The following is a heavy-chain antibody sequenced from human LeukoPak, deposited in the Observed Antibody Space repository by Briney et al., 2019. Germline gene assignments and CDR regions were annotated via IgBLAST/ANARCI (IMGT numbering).Heavy chain of an antibody. CDR1: GASISSNNYQ. CDR2: IDSSGGT. D-gene: IGHD2-21*02. J-gene: IGHJ4*02. Sequence: SETLSLTCIVSGASISSNNYQWSWIRQPAGKGLEWIGHIDSSGGTNYNPSLKSRVTISVDTSKNQFSLKLSSVTAADTAVYYCARGLAYCGGDCYLFDYWGQGTLVTVSS. CDR3: ARGLAYCGGDCYLFDY. V-gene: IGHV4-61*09.